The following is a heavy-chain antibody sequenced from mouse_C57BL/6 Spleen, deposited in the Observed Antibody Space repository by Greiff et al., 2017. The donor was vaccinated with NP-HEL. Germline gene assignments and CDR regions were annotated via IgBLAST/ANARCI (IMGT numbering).Heavy chain of an antibody. V-gene: IGHV1-15*01. J-gene: IGHJ3*01. CDR2: INPETGGT. Sequence: VKLQESGAELVRPGASVTLSCKASGYTFTDYEMHWVKQTPVHGLEWIGAINPETGGTAYNQKFKGKAILTADKASSTAYMELRSLTSEDSAVYCCTRTSYFAYWGQGTLVTVSS. D-gene: IGHD1-1*01. CDR1: GYTFTDYE. CDR3: TRTSYFAY.